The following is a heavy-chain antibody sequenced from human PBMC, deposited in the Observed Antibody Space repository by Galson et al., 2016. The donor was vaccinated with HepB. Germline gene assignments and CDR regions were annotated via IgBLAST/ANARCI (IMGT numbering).Heavy chain of an antibody. CDR2: INPSSGST. CDR3: ARDRKSVDWLLYNGHFDS. J-gene: IGHJ4*02. D-gene: IGHD3-9*01. V-gene: IGHV1-46*01. CDR1: GYTFSNYY. Sequence: SVKVSCKASGYTFSNYYMHWVRQAPEQGLEWMGIINPSSGSTTYAQKFQGRVTMTRDTSASTVYMDLSSLRSEDTAVYYCARDRKSVDWLLYNGHFDSWGQGTLVTVSS.